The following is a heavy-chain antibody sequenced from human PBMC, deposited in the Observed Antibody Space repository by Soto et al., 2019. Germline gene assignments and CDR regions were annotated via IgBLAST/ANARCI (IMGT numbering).Heavy chain of an antibody. J-gene: IGHJ4*02. D-gene: IGHD2-15*01. CDR2: ISGSGGST. CDR1: GFTFSSYA. Sequence: EVQLLESGGGFVQPGGSLRLSCAASGFTFSSYAMSWVRQAPGKGLEWVSAISGSGGSTYYADSVKGRFTISRDNSKNTLYLQMNSLRAEDTAVYYCAKAIPLRLVVLAPFDYWGQGTLVTVSS. V-gene: IGHV3-23*01. CDR3: AKAIPLRLVVLAPFDY.